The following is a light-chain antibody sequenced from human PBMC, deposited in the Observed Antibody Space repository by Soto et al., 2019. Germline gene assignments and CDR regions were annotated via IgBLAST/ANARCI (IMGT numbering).Light chain of an antibody. J-gene: IGKJ5*01. V-gene: IGKV3-11*01. CDR1: QSVSSY. Sequence: EFVLTQSPATLSLSPGERAALCCRASQSVSSYLAWYQQKPGQAPRLLIYDASNRATGIPDRFSGSGSGTDFTLTISRLEPEDFAVYYCQKRSNWPPNTFGQGTRLEI. CDR2: DAS. CDR3: QKRSNWPPNT.